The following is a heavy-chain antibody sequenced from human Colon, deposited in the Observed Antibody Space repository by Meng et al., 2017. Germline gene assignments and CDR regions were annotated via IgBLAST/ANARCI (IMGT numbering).Heavy chain of an antibody. D-gene: IGHD5-18*01. Sequence: QVQLQQSGPGLVKPSQTLSLTWVIPGDRLPSNTAAWNWIRQSPSRGLEWLGRTYYRSKWYNEYAVSVKSRMTFNADTSKNQVSLQVNSVTPEDTAVYYCARDHGYSYGLPLDYWGQGILVTVSS. CDR3: ARDHGYSYGLPLDY. V-gene: IGHV6-1*01. J-gene: IGHJ4*02. CDR2: TYYRSKWYN. CDR1: GDRLPSNTAA.